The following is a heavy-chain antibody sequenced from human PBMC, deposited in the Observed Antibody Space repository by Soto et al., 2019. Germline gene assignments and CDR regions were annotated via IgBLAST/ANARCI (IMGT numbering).Heavy chain of an antibody. CDR2: VYHSGAT. CDR3: VRNGYYSLDV. CDR1: GDSIIGTDW. Sequence: QVQLQESGPGLVRPSGTLSLTCAVSGDSIIGTDWWSWVRQSPGKGLDWIVEVYHSGATNYNPSLKSRVTISVDTSRNQFSLNLGSVTAADTAVYYCVRNGYYSLDVWGQGTTVTVSS. V-gene: IGHV4-4*02. D-gene: IGHD3-22*01. J-gene: IGHJ6*02.